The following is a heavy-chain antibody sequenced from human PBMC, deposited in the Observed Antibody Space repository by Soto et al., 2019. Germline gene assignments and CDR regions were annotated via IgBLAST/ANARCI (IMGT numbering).Heavy chain of an antibody. V-gene: IGHV1-69*04. Sequence: ASVKVSCKASGGTFSSYTISWVRQAPGQGLEWMGRIIPILGIANYAQKFQGRVTITADTSTSTAYMELSSLRSEDTAVYYCAGDAPPPTYCSGGSCYSDYWGQGTLVTVSS. CDR1: GGTFSSYT. D-gene: IGHD2-15*01. CDR2: IIPILGIA. CDR3: AGDAPPPTYCSGGSCYSDY. J-gene: IGHJ4*02.